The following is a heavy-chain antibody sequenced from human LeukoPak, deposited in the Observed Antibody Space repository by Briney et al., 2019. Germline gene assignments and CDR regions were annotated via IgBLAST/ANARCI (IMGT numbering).Heavy chain of an antibody. CDR2: ISSSSSYI. D-gene: IGHD4-17*01. V-gene: IGHV3-21*01. Sequence: GGSLRLSCAASGFTFSSYSMNWVRQAPGKGLEWVSSISSSSSYIYYADSVKGRFTISRDNAKNSLYLQMNGLRAEDTAVYYCARDIYYGDYGGVDYWGQGTLVTVSS. CDR1: GFTFSSYS. CDR3: ARDIYYGDYGGVDY. J-gene: IGHJ4*02.